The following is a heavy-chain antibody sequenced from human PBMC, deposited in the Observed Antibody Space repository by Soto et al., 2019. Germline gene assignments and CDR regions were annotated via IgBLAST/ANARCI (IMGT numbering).Heavy chain of an antibody. J-gene: IGHJ4*02. CDR1: GGSFSGYY. CDR2: INHSGST. D-gene: IGHD6-6*01. V-gene: IGHV4-34*01. Sequence: ETLSLTCAVYGGSFSGYYWSWIRQPPGKGLEWIGEINHSGSTNYNPSLKSRVTISVDTSKNQFSLKLSSVTAADTAVYYCARNEAVAARRGRVDYWGQGTLVTVSS. CDR3: ARNEAVAARRGRVDY.